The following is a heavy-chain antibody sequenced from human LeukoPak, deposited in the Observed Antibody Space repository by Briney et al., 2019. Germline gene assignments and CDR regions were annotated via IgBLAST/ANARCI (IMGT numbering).Heavy chain of an antibody. CDR3: ARAGSSGWYNYFDY. Sequence: PSETLSLTCTVSGGSISSYYWSWIRQPAGQGLEWIGRIYTSGSTNYNPSLKSRVTMSVDTSKNQFSLKLSSVTAADTAVYYCARAGSSGWYNYFDYWGQGTLVTVSS. D-gene: IGHD6-19*01. V-gene: IGHV4-4*07. J-gene: IGHJ4*02. CDR1: GGSISSYY. CDR2: IYTSGST.